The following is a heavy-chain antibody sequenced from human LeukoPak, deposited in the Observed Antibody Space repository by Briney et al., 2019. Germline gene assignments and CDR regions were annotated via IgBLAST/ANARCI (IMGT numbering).Heavy chain of an antibody. J-gene: IGHJ4*02. CDR2: ISSSSRTI. Sequence: GGSLRLSCAASGFTFSSYSMNWVRQALGKGLEWVSHISSSSRTIFYADSVKGRFTISRDNAKNSLYLQMSSLRDEDTAVYYCARAPSSGYYYINWGQGTLVTVSS. V-gene: IGHV3-48*02. CDR1: GFTFSSYS. CDR3: ARAPSSGYYYIN. D-gene: IGHD3-22*01.